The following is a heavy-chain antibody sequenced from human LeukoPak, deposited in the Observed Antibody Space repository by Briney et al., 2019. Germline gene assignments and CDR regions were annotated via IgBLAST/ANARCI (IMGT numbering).Heavy chain of an antibody. D-gene: IGHD3-22*01. CDR3: ARRGSYYYDSSGYYFDY. Sequence: SETLSLACTVSGGSISSYYWSWIRQPPGKGLEWIGYIYYSGSTNYNPSLKSRVTISVDTSKNQFSLKLSSVTAADTAVYYCARRGSYYYDSSGYYFDYWGQGTLVTVSS. J-gene: IGHJ4*02. CDR2: IYYSGST. CDR1: GGSISSYY. V-gene: IGHV4-59*08.